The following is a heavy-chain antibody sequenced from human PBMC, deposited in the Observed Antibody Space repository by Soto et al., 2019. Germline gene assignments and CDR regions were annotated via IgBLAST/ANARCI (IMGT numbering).Heavy chain of an antibody. CDR1: GFTFDDYT. CDR3: AKDTNKWKWLVFGVDY. D-gene: IGHD6-19*01. CDR2: ISWDGGST. Sequence: PGGSLRLSCAASGFTFDDYTMHWVRQAPGKGLEWVSLISWDGGSTYYADSVKGRFTISRDNSKNSLYLQMNSLRTEDTALYYCAKDTNKWKWLVFGVDYWGQGTLVTVS. J-gene: IGHJ4*02. V-gene: IGHV3-43*01.